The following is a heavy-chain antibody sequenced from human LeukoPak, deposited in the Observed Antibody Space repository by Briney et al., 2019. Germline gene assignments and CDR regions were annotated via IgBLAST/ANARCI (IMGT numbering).Heavy chain of an antibody. V-gene: IGHV3-30*02. CDR3: AKGLGHYYDSSGYYTFDY. D-gene: IGHD3-22*01. CDR2: IRYDGSNK. CDR1: GFTFSSYG. Sequence: GGSLRLSCAASGFTFSSYGMHWVRQAPGKGLEWVAFIRYDGSNKYYADSVKGRFTISRDNSKNTLYLQMNSLRAEDTAVYYCAKGLGHYYDSSGYYTFDYWGQGTLVTVSS. J-gene: IGHJ4*02.